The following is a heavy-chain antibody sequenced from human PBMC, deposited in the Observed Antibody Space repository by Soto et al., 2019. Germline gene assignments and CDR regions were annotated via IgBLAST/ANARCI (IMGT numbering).Heavy chain of an antibody. J-gene: IGHJ4*02. V-gene: IGHV3-30*03. CDR1: GFTFSNNG. CDR2: ISSDGSKK. Sequence: QVQLVESGGGVVQPGRSLRLSCVASGFTFSNNGIHWVRQAPGKGLEWVAVISSDGSKKYYADSVKGRFTISRDNSKNTLYPQMNSLRAEYTAVYYCAMDLYGGSSRFDYWGQGTLVTVSP. CDR3: AMDLYGGSSRFDY. D-gene: IGHD2-15*01.